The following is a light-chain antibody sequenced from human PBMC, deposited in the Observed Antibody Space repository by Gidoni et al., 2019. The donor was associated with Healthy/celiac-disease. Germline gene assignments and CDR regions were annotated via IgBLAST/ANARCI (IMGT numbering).Light chain of an antibody. CDR3: QQYNSYSRT. CDR1: QSISSW. J-gene: IGKJ1*01. V-gene: IGKV1-5*03. CDR2: KAS. Sequence: DIQMTQSPSTLSASVGDRVTITCRASQSISSWLAWYQQKPGKAPKLLIYKASSRESGVPSRFSGSGSGTEFTLTISSLQPDDFATYYCQQYNSYSRTFGKGTKVEIK.